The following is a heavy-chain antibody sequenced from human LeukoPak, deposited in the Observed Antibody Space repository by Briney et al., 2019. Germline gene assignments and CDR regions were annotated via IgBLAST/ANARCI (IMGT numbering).Heavy chain of an antibody. CDR3: ARRLLNDYDSGGSLYWYFDL. Sequence: GGSLRLSCAASESTFSTYSMNWVRQAPGKGLEWVSSISSSNSYIYYADSVKGRFTISRDNAKKSLYLQMNSLRAEDTAVYYCARRLLNDYDSGGSLYWYFDLWGRGTLVTVSS. CDR2: ISSSNSYI. D-gene: IGHD3-22*01. V-gene: IGHV3-21*01. J-gene: IGHJ2*01. CDR1: ESTFSTYS.